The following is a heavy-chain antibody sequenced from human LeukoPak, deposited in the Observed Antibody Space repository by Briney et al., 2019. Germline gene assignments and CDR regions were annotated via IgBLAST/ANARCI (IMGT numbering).Heavy chain of an antibody. Sequence: SETLSLTCAVYGGSFSGYYWSWIRQPPGKGLEWIGYIYYSGSTNYNPSLKSRVTISVDTSKNQFSLKLSSVTAADTAVYYCARGNFDIVVVPAATYYYYYGMDVWGQGTTVTVSS. V-gene: IGHV4-59*01. D-gene: IGHD2-2*01. CDR3: ARGNFDIVVVPAATYYYYYGMDV. CDR2: IYYSGST. J-gene: IGHJ6*02. CDR1: GGSFSGYY.